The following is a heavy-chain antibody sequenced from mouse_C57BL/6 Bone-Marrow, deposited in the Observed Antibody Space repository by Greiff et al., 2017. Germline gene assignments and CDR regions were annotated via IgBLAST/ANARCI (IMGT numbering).Heavy chain of an antibody. V-gene: IGHV1-59*01. J-gene: IGHJ2*01. Sequence: VQLQQSGAELVRPGTSVKLSCKASGYTFTSYWMHWVKQRPGQGLEWIGVIDPSDSYTNYNQKFKGKATLTVDTSSSTAYMQLSSLTSEDSAVYYCASRDYCDYWGQGTTLTVTS. D-gene: IGHD3-1*01. CDR3: ASRDYCDY. CDR1: GYTFTSYW. CDR2: IDPSDSYT.